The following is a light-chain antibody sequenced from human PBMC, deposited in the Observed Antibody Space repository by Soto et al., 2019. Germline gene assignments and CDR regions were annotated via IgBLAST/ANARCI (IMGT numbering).Light chain of an antibody. Sequence: DIQMTQSPSTLSASVGDRVTITCRASESISSWLAWYQQKPGKAPKLLIYDDSSLEVGVPSRFSGSGSGTEFTFTISSLQPDDFGTYYCQQYNSYPWTFGQGTKVDI. CDR2: DDS. J-gene: IGKJ1*01. CDR1: ESISSW. CDR3: QQYNSYPWT. V-gene: IGKV1-5*01.